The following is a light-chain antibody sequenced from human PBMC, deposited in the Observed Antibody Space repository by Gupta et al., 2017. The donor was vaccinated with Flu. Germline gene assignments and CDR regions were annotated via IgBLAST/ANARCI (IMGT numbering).Light chain of an antibody. CDR3: MQALQTPVT. V-gene: IGKV2-28*01. CDR1: QSLLHSNGYNY. J-gene: IGKJ3*01. Sequence: DIVMTQSPLSLPVTPGEPASISCRSSQSLLHSNGYNYLDWYLQKPGQSPQLLIYLGSNRASGVPDRFSGSGSGTDFTLKISRAEAEDVGVYYCMQALQTPVTFGHGTKVDIK. CDR2: LGS.